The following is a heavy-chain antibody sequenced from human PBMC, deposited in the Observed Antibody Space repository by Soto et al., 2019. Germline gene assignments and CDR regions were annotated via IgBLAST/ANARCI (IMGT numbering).Heavy chain of an antibody. CDR2: IYWDDAK. J-gene: IGHJ4*02. CDR1: GLSVSTYGAG. D-gene: IGHD5-12*01. CDR3: AYRSRAHNGYGLFDN. Sequence: QITLKESGPTLVKPTQTLTVACSVSGLSVSTYGAGVAWIRQPPGKALEWLDIIYWDDAKRYSPLLQTRLTTPXXXSXXQVVLTLTRVDPVDTATYYCAYRSRAHNGYGLFDNWGQGTLVTVSS. V-gene: IGHV2-5*02.